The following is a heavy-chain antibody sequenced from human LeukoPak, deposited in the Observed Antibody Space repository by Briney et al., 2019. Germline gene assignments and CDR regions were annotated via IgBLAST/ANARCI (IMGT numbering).Heavy chain of an antibody. V-gene: IGHV4-59*01. D-gene: IGHD5-18*01. CDR3: ARWPFRGYSYEQYYFDY. CDR1: GGSISSYY. Sequence: SETLSLTCTVSGGSISSYYWSWIRQPPGKGLEWIGYIYYSGSTNYNPSLKSRVTISVDTSKNQFSLKLSSVTAADTAVYYCARWPFRGYSYEQYYFDYWGQGTLVTVSS. CDR2: IYYSGST. J-gene: IGHJ4*02.